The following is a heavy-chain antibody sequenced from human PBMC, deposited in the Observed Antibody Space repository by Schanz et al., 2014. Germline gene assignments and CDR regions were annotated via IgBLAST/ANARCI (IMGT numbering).Heavy chain of an antibody. J-gene: IGHJ4*02. V-gene: IGHV4-59*01. CDR2: VYYSGST. CDR3: ARDRGTGERYFDH. CDR1: GASTRGYY. D-gene: IGHD1-1*01. Sequence: QVQLQESGPGLMRPSETLSLTCTVAGASTRGYYWTWIRRTPQHGLQWIGYVYYSGSTSYNPSLESGVSISLDATKNQFFLRRHSVTAADTGVYYCARDRGTGERYFDHWGQGILVTVSS.